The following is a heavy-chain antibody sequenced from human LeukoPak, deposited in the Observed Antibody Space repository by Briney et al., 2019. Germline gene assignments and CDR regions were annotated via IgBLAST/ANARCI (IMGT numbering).Heavy chain of an antibody. Sequence: GGSLRLSCAASGFTFSSYGMHWVREAPGKGLEWGAVIWYDGSNKYYADSVKGRFTISRDNSKNTLYLQMNSLRAEDTAVYYCARDCSSTSCYDDYWGQGTLVTVSS. V-gene: IGHV3-33*01. J-gene: IGHJ4*02. CDR1: GFTFSSYG. D-gene: IGHD2-2*01. CDR3: ARDCSSTSCYDDY. CDR2: IWYDGSNK.